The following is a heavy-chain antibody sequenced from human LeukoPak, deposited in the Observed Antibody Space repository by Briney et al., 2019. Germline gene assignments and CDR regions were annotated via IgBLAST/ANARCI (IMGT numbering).Heavy chain of an antibody. D-gene: IGHD3-16*01. CDR1: GYTFTSYG. V-gene: IGHV1-18*01. CDR3: ARDWGSIKVITDY. J-gene: IGHJ4*02. CDR2: ISSNSVNT. Sequence: ASVKVSCKATGYTFTSYGICWVRQAPGQGLEWMGWISSNSVNTNYAQKLQGRVTMTTDTSTSTAYMELRSLRSDDTAVYYCARDWGSIKVITDYWGQGTLVTVSS.